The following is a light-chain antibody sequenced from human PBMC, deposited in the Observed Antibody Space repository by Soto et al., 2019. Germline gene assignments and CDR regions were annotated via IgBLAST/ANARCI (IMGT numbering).Light chain of an antibody. J-gene: IGLJ3*02. V-gene: IGLV2-8*01. CDR1: SSDVGGYNY. CDR2: AVS. Sequence: QSVLTQPPSASGSPGQSVTISCTGTSSDVGGYNYVSWYQQHPGRAPKLLLYAVSERPSGVPDRFSGSKTANTASLTVSGLQAEDEAHYYCSAYAGGNDVVFGGGTKVTVL. CDR3: SAYAGGNDVV.